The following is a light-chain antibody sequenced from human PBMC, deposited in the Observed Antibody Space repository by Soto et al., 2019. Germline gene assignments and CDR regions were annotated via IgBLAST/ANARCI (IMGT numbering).Light chain of an antibody. Sequence: DIQMTPSPSTLSASVGDRVTITCRASQSISSWLAWYQQKPGKAPKLLIYKASSLESGVPSRFSGSGSGTEFTLTISSLQPDDFATYYRQHYNSYSEAFGQGTKVDIK. V-gene: IGKV1-5*03. CDR2: KAS. J-gene: IGKJ1*01. CDR1: QSISSW. CDR3: QHYNSYSEA.